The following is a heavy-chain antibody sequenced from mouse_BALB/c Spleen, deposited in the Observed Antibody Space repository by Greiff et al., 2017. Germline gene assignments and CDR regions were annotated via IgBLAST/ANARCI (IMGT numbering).Heavy chain of an antibody. CDR2: IDPYNGGT. Sequence: EVQLQESGPELVKPGASVKVSCKASGYSFTDYNMYWVKQSHGKSLEWIGYIDPYNGGTSYNPKLKGKATLTVDTSSSTAFMHLNSLTSEDSAVYYCARSGDGSSYVRTWFAYWGQGTLVTVSA. V-gene: IGHV1S135*01. CDR1: GYSFTDYN. CDR3: ARSGDGSSYVRTWFAY. J-gene: IGHJ3*01. D-gene: IGHD1-1*01.